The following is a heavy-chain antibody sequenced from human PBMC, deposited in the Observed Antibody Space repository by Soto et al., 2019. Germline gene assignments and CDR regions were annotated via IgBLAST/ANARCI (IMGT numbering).Heavy chain of an antibody. Sequence: TSETLSLTCIVSGGSFSHNYWAWIRQPPGKGLEWIGYIYHSGSTYYNPSLKSRVTISVDRSKNQFSLKLSSVTAADTAVYYCARVYCSGGSCFWFDPWGQGTLVTVSS. CDR3: ARVYCSGGSCFWFDP. J-gene: IGHJ5*02. V-gene: IGHV4-30-2*01. D-gene: IGHD2-15*01. CDR2: IYHSGST. CDR1: GGSFSHNY.